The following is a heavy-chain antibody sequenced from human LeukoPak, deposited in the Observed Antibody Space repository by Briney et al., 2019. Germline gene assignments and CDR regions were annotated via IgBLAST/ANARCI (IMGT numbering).Heavy chain of an antibody. V-gene: IGHV4-38-2*02. J-gene: IGHJ5*02. CDR3: ARESLTWLQSRTSWFDP. CDR1: DYSISSAYF. CDR2: IYYSGST. Sequence: SETLSLTCTVSDYSISSAYFWGWIRQPPGKGLEWIGTIYYSGSTYYNPSLKSRVTISVDSSKNQFSLRLGSVTAADTAVYYCARESLTWLQSRTSWFDPWGQGTLVTVSS. D-gene: IGHD5-24*01.